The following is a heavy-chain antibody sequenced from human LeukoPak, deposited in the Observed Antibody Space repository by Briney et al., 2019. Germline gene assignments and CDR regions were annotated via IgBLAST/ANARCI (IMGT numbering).Heavy chain of an antibody. CDR3: ARHSWEQWLVAWFDP. CDR2: IYYSGST. D-gene: IGHD6-19*01. Sequence: SETLSLTCTVSGGSISSSSYYWGWIRQPPGKGLEWIGSIYYSGSTYYNPSLKSRVTISVDTSKNQFSLKLSSVTAADTPVYYCARHSWEQWLVAWFDPWGQGTLVTVSS. CDR1: GGSISSSSYY. V-gene: IGHV4-39*01. J-gene: IGHJ5*02.